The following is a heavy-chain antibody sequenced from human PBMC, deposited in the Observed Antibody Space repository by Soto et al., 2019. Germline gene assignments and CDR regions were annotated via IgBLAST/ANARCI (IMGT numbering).Heavy chain of an antibody. CDR1: GFNFSSYG. J-gene: IGHJ4*02. V-gene: IGHV3-30*18. CDR3: AKDGGYCTNGVCSQFLDY. CDR2: ISYDGSNK. Sequence: GGSLRLSCAASGFNFSSYGMHWVRQAPGKGLEWVAVISYDGSNKYYADSVKGRFTISRDNSKNTLYLQMNSLRAEDTAVYYCAKDGGYCTNGVCSQFLDYWGQGTLVTVSS. D-gene: IGHD2-8*01.